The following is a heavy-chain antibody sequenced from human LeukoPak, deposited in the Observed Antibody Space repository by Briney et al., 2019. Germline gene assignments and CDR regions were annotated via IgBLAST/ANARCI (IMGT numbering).Heavy chain of an antibody. CDR1: GFTFSSYG. V-gene: IGHV4-4*02. J-gene: IGHJ4*02. CDR3: ALLGQQLDY. Sequence: SLRLSCAASGFTFSSYGMHWVRQAPGKGLEWIGEIYHSGSTNYNPSLKSRVTISVDKSKNQFSLKLSSVTAADTAVYYCALLGQQLDYWGQGTLVTVSS. D-gene: IGHD6-13*01. CDR2: IYHSGST.